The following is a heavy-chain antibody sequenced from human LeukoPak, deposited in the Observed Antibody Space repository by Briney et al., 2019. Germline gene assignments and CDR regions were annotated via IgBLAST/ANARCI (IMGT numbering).Heavy chain of an antibody. J-gene: IGHJ5*02. V-gene: IGHV3-7*01. Sequence: GGSLTLSCAASGFSFSNYWMSWVRQAPGKGLEWVASINQDGSVKYYVDSVKGRFTISRDNAENSLYLQMNSLRAEDTALYFCARAGTYETTWYHWGQGTLVTVSS. D-gene: IGHD1-7*01. CDR1: GFSFSNYW. CDR3: ARAGTYETTWYH. CDR2: INQDGSVK.